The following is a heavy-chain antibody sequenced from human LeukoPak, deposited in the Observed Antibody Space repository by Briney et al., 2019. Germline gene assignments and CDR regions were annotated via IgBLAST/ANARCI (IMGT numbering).Heavy chain of an antibody. CDR2: IYYSGST. Sequence: ETLSLTCTVSGGSISIYYWSWIRQPPGKGLEWIGYIYYSGSTNYNPSLKSRVTISVDTSKNQFSLELSSVTAADTAVYYCARGSGSYSPWGQGTLVTVSS. V-gene: IGHV4-59*01. CDR1: GGSISIYY. J-gene: IGHJ5*02. CDR3: ARGSGSYSP. D-gene: IGHD1-26*01.